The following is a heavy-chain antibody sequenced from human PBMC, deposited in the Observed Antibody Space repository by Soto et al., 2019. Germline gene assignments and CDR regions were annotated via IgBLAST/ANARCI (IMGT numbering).Heavy chain of an antibody. D-gene: IGHD1-26*01. V-gene: IGHV3-53*04. J-gene: IGHJ4*02. CDR2: MYIDGST. CDR1: GFTVSGNY. CDR3: ARGGSGRYDY. Sequence: EVQRVESGGGLVQPGGSLRLSCAASGFTVSGNYMSWVRQAPGKELEWVSVMYIDGSTYYAESVKGRFTISRHNSKNTLYLQMNSLRGDDTAVYYCARGGSGRYDYWGQGTLVTVSS.